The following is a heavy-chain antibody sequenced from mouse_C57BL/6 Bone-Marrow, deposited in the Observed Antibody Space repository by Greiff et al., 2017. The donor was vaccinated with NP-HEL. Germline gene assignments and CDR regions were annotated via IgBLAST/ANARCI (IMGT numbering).Heavy chain of an antibody. CDR3: AREIYYGTGGFAY. D-gene: IGHD2-1*01. CDR1: GYSITSGYY. V-gene: IGHV3-6*01. Sequence: EVQLQQSGPGLVKPSQSLSLTCSVTGYSITSGYYWNWIRQFPGNKLEWMGYISYDGSNNYNPSLKNRISITRDTSKNQFFLKLNSVTTEDTATYYCAREIYYGTGGFAYWGQGTLVTVSA. CDR2: ISYDGSN. J-gene: IGHJ3*01.